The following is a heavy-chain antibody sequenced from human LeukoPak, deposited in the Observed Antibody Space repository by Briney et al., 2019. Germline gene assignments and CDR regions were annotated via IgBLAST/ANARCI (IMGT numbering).Heavy chain of an antibody. CDR2: ISSSGSTI. CDR1: GFTFSDYY. CDR3: ARDGGSDIVPYNWFDP. D-gene: IGHD2-8*01. V-gene: IGHV3-11*01. J-gene: IGHJ5*02. Sequence: GGSLRLSCAASGFTFSDYYMSWIRQAPGKGLEWVSYISSSGSTICYADSVKGRFTISRDNAKNSLYLQMNSLRAEDTAVYYCARDGGSDIVPYNWFDPWGQGTLVTVSS.